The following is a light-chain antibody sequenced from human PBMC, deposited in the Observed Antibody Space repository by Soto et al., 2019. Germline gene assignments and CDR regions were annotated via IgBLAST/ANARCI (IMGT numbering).Light chain of an antibody. CDR1: SSDVGGYDY. CDR3: CSYAGTYTFDV. CDR2: DVT. V-gene: IGLV2-11*01. Sequence: QPVLTQPRSVSGSPGQSVTISCTGTSSDVGGYDYVSWYQQHPGKAPKLMIYDVTKRPSGVPDRFSGSRSGNTASLTISGLQAEDDADYYCCSYAGTYTFDVFGTGTKLTVL. J-gene: IGLJ1*01.